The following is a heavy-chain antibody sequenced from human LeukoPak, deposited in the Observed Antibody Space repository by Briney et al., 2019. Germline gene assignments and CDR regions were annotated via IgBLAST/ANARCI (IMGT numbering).Heavy chain of an antibody. CDR1: GFTFSSYW. V-gene: IGHV3-7*01. D-gene: IGHD6-13*01. J-gene: IGHJ4*02. CDR2: IKEDGSEK. CDR3: ARDRSSSHRPYYFDY. Sequence: GGSLRLSCAASGFTFSSYWMHWVRQAPGRGLAWVANIKEDGSEKNYVDSVKGRFTISRDNAKNSLYLQMNSLRAEDTAVYYCARDRSSSHRPYYFDYWGQGTLVTVSS.